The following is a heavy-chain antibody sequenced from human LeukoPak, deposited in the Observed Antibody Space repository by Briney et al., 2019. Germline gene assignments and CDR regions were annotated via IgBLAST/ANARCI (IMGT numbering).Heavy chain of an antibody. D-gene: IGHD4-17*01. J-gene: IGHJ5*02. CDR1: GFTVSSNY. CDR2: IYSGGST. CDR3: ARELIYGDDYNWFDP. V-gene: IGHV3-53*01. Sequence: GGSLRLSCAASGFTVSSNYMSWVRQAPGKGLEWVSVIYSGGSTYYADSVKGRFTISRDNAKNSLYLQMNSLRAEDTAVYYCARELIYGDDYNWFDPWGQGTLVTVSS.